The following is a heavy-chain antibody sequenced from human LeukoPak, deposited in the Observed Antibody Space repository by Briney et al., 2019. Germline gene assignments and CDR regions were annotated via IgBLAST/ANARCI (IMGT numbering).Heavy chain of an antibody. D-gene: IGHD3-22*01. Sequence: GGSLRLSCAASGFTVSTNYMSWVRQAPGKGLEWVANIKQDGSEKYYVDSVKGRFTISRDNAKNSLYLQMNSLRAEDTAVYYCARASRDSSGWYFDYWGQGTLVTVSS. J-gene: IGHJ4*02. V-gene: IGHV3-7*01. CDR2: IKQDGSEK. CDR3: ARASRDSSGWYFDY. CDR1: GFTVSTNY.